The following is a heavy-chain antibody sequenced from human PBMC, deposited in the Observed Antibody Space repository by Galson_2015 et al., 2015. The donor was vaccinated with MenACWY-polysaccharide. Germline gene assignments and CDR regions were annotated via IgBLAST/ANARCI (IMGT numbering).Heavy chain of an antibody. CDR2: IWYDGSNK. V-gene: IGHV3-33*01. CDR3: ARDRGDPDDDAFDI. J-gene: IGHJ3*02. D-gene: IGHD6-25*01. CDR1: GFTFSSYG. Sequence: SLRLSCAASGFTFSSYGMHWVRQAPGKGLEWVAVIWYDGSNKYYADSVKGRFTISRDNSKNTLYLQMNSLRAEDTAVYYCARDRGDPDDDAFDIWGQGTMVTVPS.